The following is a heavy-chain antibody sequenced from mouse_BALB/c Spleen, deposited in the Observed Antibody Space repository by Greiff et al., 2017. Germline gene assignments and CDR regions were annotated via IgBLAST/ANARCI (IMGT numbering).Heavy chain of an antibody. CDR1: GYTFTSYV. Sequence: VQLKQSGPELVKPGASVKMSCKASGYTFTSYVMHWVKQKPGQGLEWIGYINPYSDGTKYNEKFKGKATLTSDKSSSTAYMELSSLTSEDSAVYYCARGVPFAYWGQGTLVTVSA. V-gene: IGHV1-14*01. J-gene: IGHJ3*01. CDR3: ARGVPFAY. CDR2: INPYSDGT.